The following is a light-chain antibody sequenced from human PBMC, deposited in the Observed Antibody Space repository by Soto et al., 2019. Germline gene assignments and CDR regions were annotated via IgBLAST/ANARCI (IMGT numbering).Light chain of an antibody. Sequence: EIVVTQSPGTLSFSPGERATLSCRASQSVSSSEFAWYQQKPDQAPRLLIYGASSRATGIPDRFSGSESGTDFTLTSRRLEPEDFAVYYCQHYGSDPAVTVGQRTRLEIK. CDR1: QSVSSSE. J-gene: IGKJ5*01. V-gene: IGKV3-20*01. CDR2: GAS. CDR3: QHYGSDPAVT.